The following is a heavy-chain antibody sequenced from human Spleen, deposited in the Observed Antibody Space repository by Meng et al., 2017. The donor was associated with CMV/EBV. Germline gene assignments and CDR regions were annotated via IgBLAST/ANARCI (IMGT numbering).Heavy chain of an antibody. CDR2: IYSGGNT. CDR3: AKDHPTLGIYFDY. J-gene: IGHJ4*02. D-gene: IGHD3-3*02. V-gene: IGHV3-53*01. Sequence: GGSLRLSCAASGFTVSGNFMSWVRQAPGKGLEWVSVIYSGGNTYYADSVKGRFTISRDNSKNTLYLQMNSLRAEDTAVYYCAKDHPTLGIYFDYWGQGTLVTVSS. CDR1: GFTVSGNF.